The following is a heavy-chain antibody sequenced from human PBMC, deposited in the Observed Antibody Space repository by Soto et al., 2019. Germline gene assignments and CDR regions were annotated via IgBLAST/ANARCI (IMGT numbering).Heavy chain of an antibody. Sequence: PGGSLRLSCAASGFTFSSYGMHWVRQAPGKGLEWVAVISYDGSNKYYADSVKGRFTISRDNSKNTLYLQMNSLRAEDTAVYYCAKDTPYSSSSHNWFDPWGQGTLVTVSS. CDR3: AKDTPYSSSSHNWFDP. CDR1: GFTFSSYG. CDR2: ISYDGSNK. J-gene: IGHJ5*02. V-gene: IGHV3-30*18. D-gene: IGHD6-6*01.